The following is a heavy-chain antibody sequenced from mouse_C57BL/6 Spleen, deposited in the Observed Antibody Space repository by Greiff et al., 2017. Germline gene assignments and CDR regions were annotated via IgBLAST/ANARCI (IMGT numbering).Heavy chain of an antibody. CDR3: TVDSSGSYYFDY. CDR1: GFNIKDYY. Sequence: VHVKQSGAELVRPGASVKLSCTASGFNIKDYYMHWVKQRPEQGLEWIGRIDPEDGDTEYAPKFQGKATMTADTSSNTAYLQLSSLTSEDTAVYYCTVDSSGSYYFDYWGQGTTLTVSS. J-gene: IGHJ2*01. D-gene: IGHD3-2*02. V-gene: IGHV14-1*01. CDR2: IDPEDGDT.